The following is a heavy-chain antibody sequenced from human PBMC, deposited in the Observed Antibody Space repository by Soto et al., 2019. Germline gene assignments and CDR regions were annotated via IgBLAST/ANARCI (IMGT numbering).Heavy chain of an antibody. D-gene: IGHD3-10*01. Sequence: SEPLSLTCAVSGGSFSGYYWSWIRQPPGKGLEWIGEINHSGSTNYNPSLKSRVTISVDTSKNQFSLKLSSVTAADTAVYYCARVAGGGGAGSYSSDWFDPWGKGTLV. CDR3: ARVAGGGGAGSYSSDWFDP. CDR1: GGSFSGYY. CDR2: INHSGST. V-gene: IGHV4-34*01. J-gene: IGHJ5*02.